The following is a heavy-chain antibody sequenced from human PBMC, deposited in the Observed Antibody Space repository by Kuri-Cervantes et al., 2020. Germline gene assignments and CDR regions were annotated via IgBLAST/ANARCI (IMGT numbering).Heavy chain of an antibody. J-gene: IGHJ6*03. V-gene: IGHV3-53*05. CDR3: ARAVQYYYMDV. CDR2: IYSCGST. CDR1: EFTFNRYC. Sequence: GGSLRLSCAASEFTFNRYCMSWVRQAPGKGLEWVSVIYSCGSTYYADSVKGRFTISRDNSKNTLYLQMNSLRAEDTAVYYCARAVQYYYMDVWGKGATVTVSS.